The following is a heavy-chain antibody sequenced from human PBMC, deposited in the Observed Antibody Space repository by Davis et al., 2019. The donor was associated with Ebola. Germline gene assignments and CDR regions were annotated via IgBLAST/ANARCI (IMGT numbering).Heavy chain of an antibody. J-gene: IGHJ4*02. V-gene: IGHV6-1*01. D-gene: IGHD5-12*01. CDR1: GDSVSSNSAA. Sequence: MPSETLSLTCAISGDSVSSNSAAWNWIRQSPSRGLEWLGRTYYRSKWYNDYEPSVQSRITINPDTSKNQFSLKLTSVTAADTAVYYCASGGYSGYDGYFDDWGQGTLVTVSS. CDR3: ASGGYSGYDGYFDD. CDR2: TYYRSKWYN.